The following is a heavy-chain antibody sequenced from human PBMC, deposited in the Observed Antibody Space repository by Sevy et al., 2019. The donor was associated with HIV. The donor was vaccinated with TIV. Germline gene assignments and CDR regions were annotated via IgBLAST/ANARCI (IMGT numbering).Heavy chain of an antibody. CDR3: ARDEGYSIKWYPLY. CDR1: GFAFSSHA. V-gene: IGHV3-30-3*01. D-gene: IGHD6-13*01. Sequence: SLRLSCAASGFAFSSHAVHWVRQVPGKGLEWVAVISYEGTETFYAASVEGRFTISRDNSKNMLSLQINSLRPEDTAVYYCARDEGYSIKWYPLYWGHGTLVTVSS. CDR2: ISYEGTET. J-gene: IGHJ4*01.